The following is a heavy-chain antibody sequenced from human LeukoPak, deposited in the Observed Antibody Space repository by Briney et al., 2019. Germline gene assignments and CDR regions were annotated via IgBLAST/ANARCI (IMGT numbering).Heavy chain of an antibody. V-gene: IGHV4-4*02. CDR1: GGSISSSNW. Sequence: PSGTLSLTCAVSGGSISSSNWWSWVRQPPGRGLEWIGEIYHSGSTNYNPSLKSRVTISVDKSKNQFSLKLSSVTAADTAVYYCASLSTIVGALSDYWGQGTLVTVSS. CDR3: ASLSTIVGALSDY. J-gene: IGHJ4*02. CDR2: IYHSGST. D-gene: IGHD1-26*01.